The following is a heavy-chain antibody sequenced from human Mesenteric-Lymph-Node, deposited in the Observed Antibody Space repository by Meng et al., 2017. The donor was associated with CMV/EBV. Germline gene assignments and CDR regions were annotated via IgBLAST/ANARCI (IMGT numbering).Heavy chain of an antibody. Sequence: KVSCKGSGYSFIDYWIGWVRQMPGKGLELMGIIFPHDSDIKYSPSFQGQVTISVDKSISTAYLQWSTQKASDTAIYYCARHGLRGCSGANCYTSFYYFGMDVWGQGTPVTVSS. CDR2: IFPHDSDI. J-gene: IGHJ6*02. D-gene: IGHD4/OR15-4a*01. CDR3: ARHGLRGCSGANCYTSFYYFGMDV. V-gene: IGHV5-51*01. CDR1: GYSFIDYW.